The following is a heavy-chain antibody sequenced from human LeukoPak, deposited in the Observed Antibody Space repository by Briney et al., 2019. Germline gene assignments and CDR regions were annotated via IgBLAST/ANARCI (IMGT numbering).Heavy chain of an antibody. V-gene: IGHV1-2*02. CDR2: INPNSGGT. CDR3: ARATGIVVPAAMLY. D-gene: IGHD2-2*01. J-gene: IGHJ4*02. Sequence: ASVKVSCKASGYTITGYYMHWVRQAPGQGLEWMGWINPNSGGTNYAQKFQGRVTMTRDTSISTAYMELSRLRSDDTAVYYCARATGIVVPAAMLYWGQGTLVTVSS. CDR1: GYTITGYY.